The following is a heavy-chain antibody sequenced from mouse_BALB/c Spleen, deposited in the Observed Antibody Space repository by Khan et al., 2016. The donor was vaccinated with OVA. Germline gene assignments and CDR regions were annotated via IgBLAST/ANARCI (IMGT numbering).Heavy chain of an antibody. Sequence: VQLQQSGAELARPWASVKMSCTTSGYTFTSYTMHWVRQRPGQAPEWIGHINPSNNYTNYNQYFKDKATLIVDKSSTTAYLPLSSLTSEDSAVEYGVREWADHRYDGGFDYWGQATLVTVSA. CDR2: INPSNNYT. CDR1: GYTFTSYT. V-gene: IGHV1-4*01. CDR3: VREWADHRYDGGFDY. D-gene: IGHD2-14*01. J-gene: IGHJ3*01.